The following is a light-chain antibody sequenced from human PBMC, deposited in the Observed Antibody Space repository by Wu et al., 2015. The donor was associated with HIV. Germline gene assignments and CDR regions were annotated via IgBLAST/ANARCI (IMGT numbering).Light chain of an antibody. V-gene: IGKV3-11*01. CDR2: DAS. J-gene: IGKJ5*01. Sequence: EIVLTQSPATLSLSPGERATLSCRASQSISSSLAWYQQKPGQAPRLLIYDASDKATGISARFSGSGSGTDFTLTISSLEPEDFAIYYCQHRFNWPLIFGQGHDWRLN. CDR3: QHRFNWPLI. CDR1: QSISSS.